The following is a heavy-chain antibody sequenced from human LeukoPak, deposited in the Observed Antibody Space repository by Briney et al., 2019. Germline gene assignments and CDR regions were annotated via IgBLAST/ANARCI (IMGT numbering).Heavy chain of an antibody. Sequence: GASVKVSCKASGYTFTDYYIHWVRQAPGQGLEWMGWINTNTGNPTYAQGFTGRFVFSLDTSVSTAYLQISSLKAEDTAVYYCARDRSGYDSSGYYVYWGQGTLVTVSS. V-gene: IGHV7-4-1*02. J-gene: IGHJ4*02. D-gene: IGHD3-22*01. CDR2: INTNTGNP. CDR3: ARDRSGYDSSGYYVY. CDR1: GYTFTDYY.